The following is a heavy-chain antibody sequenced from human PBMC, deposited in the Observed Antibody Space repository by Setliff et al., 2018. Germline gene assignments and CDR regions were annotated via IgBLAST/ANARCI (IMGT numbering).Heavy chain of an antibody. D-gene: IGHD2-8*01. J-gene: IGHJ5*01. CDR3: ARLVRFCTRTACQTVAGDES. CDR1: GYTFTSFG. CDR2: ISGFTGFT. V-gene: IGHV1-18*01. Sequence: ASVKVSCKASGYTFTSFGVSWVRQAPGQGLEWMGWISGFTGFTQYSQKFKGRVAVTIDKSTSTAYMELRSLRPDDTAVYYCARLVRFCTRTACQTVAGDESWGQGTLVTVSS.